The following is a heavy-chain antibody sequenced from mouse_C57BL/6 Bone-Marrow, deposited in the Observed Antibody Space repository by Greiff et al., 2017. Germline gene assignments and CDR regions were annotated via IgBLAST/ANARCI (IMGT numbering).Heavy chain of an antibody. CDR2: IHPNSGST. CDR3: ARFHYYGSSLYYFDY. D-gene: IGHD1-1*01. Sequence: QVQLQHPGAELVKPGASVKLSCKASGYTFTSYWMHWVKQRPGQGLEWIGMIHPNSGSTNYNEKFKSKATLTVDKSSSTAYMQLSSLTSEDSAVYYCARFHYYGSSLYYFDYWGQGTTLTVSS. V-gene: IGHV1-64*01. J-gene: IGHJ2*01. CDR1: GYTFTSYW.